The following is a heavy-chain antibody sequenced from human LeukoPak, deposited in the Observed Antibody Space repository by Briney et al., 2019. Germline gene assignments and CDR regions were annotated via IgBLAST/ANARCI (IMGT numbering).Heavy chain of an antibody. V-gene: IGHV3-23*01. CDR3: ARVLTAPYYDFWSGYHFDY. D-gene: IGHD3-3*01. Sequence: GGSLRLSCAASGFTFSSYGMSWVSQAPGKGLEWVSAISGSGGSTYYADSVKGRFTISRDNSKNSLYLQMNSLRAEDTAVYYCARVLTAPYYDFWSGYHFDYWGQGTLVTVSS. CDR2: ISGSGGST. CDR1: GFTFSSYG. J-gene: IGHJ4*02.